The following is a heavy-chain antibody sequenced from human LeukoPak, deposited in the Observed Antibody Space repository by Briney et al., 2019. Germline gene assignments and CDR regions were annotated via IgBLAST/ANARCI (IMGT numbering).Heavy chain of an antibody. V-gene: IGHV3-21*01. CDR1: GFTFSSYS. J-gene: IGHJ4*02. Sequence: GGSLRLSCAVSGFTFSSYSMNWVRKAPGKGLEWVSSISSSSSYIYYADSVKGRFTISRDNAKNSLYLQMNSLRAEDTAVYYCARDSRYCSSTSCQKVDYWGQGTLVTVSS. CDR3: ARDSRYCSSTSCQKVDY. D-gene: IGHD2-2*01. CDR2: ISSSSSYI.